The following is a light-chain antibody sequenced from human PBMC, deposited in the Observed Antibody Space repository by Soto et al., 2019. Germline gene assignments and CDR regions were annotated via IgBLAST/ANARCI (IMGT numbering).Light chain of an antibody. CDR1: QGISSW. CDR2: DAS. Sequence: DIEMTQSPSSVSASVGDRVTITCRASQGISSWLAWYQQKPGKAPKLLIYDASSLESGVPSRFSGSGSGTEFTLTISSLQPDDFATYYCQQYNSYSGTFGQGTKVDIK. CDR3: QQYNSYSGT. J-gene: IGKJ1*01. V-gene: IGKV1-5*01.